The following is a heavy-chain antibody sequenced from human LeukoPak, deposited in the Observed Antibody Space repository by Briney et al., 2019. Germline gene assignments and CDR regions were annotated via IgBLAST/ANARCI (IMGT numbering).Heavy chain of an antibody. CDR2: ISAYNGNT. V-gene: IGHV1-18*01. CDR3: ARDESIVATLVDY. D-gene: IGHD5-12*01. Sequence: SSVKVSCKASVYTYTRYGISWVGQAPCQELEGMGWISAYNGNTNYAKKLQGRVTMTTDTSTSTAYMELRSLRSDDTAVYYCARDESIVATLVDYWGQGTLVTVSS. J-gene: IGHJ4*02. CDR1: VYTYTRYG.